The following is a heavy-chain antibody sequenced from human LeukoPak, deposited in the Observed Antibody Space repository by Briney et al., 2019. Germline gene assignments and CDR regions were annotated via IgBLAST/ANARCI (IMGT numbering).Heavy chain of an antibody. CDR3: ARGMYSSRGGNWFDR. J-gene: IGHJ5*02. CDR1: GYTFTSYD. V-gene: IGHV1-8*01. Sequence: ASVKVSCKASGYTFTSYDINWVRQATGQGLEWMGWMNPNRGNKEYAQKFQGGVTMTRNTSISTAYMELSSLRSEGTAVYYSARGMYSSRGGNWFDRGNQGPLVTVHS. CDR2: MNPNRGNK. D-gene: IGHD6-13*01.